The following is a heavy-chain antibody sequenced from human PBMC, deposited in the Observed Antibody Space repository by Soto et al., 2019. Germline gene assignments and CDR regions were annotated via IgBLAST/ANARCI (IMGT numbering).Heavy chain of an antibody. CDR1: GYSFAGYW. CDR3: ARQIYDSDTGPNFQYYFDS. J-gene: IGHJ4*02. Sequence: GESLKISCKGSGYSFAGYWITWVRQKPGKGLEWMGRIDPSDSQTYYSPSFRGHVTISVTRSITTVFLQWSSLRASDTAMYYCARQIYDSDTGPNFQYYFDSWGQGTPVTVS. CDR2: IDPSDSQT. V-gene: IGHV5-10-1*01. D-gene: IGHD3-22*01.